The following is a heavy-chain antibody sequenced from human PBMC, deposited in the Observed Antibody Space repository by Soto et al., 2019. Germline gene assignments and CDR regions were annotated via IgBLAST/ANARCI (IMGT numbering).Heavy chain of an antibody. CDR1: GGSISSYY. CDR2: IYYSGST. CDR3: ARDLTGTPYSFDS. V-gene: IGHV4-59*12. J-gene: IGHJ4*02. Sequence: LSLTCTVSGGSISSYYWSWFRQPPGKGLEWIGYIYYSGSTNYNPSLKSRVTISVDTSKNQFSLKLSSVTAADTAVYYCARDLTGTPYSFDSWGQGPMATVSS. D-gene: IGHD2-8*02.